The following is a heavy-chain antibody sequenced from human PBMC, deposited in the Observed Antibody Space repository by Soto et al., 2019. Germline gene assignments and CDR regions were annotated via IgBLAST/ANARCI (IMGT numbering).Heavy chain of an antibody. V-gene: IGHV5-51*01. Sequence: EVQQVQSGAEVKKPGESLKISCKGSGYRFTNYWIGWVRQMPGKGLESMGIIYPGDSDTRYSPSFQGQVTISADKSISTAYLQWSSLKASDTAMYYCARPSGGDSKPYDAFDIWGQGTMVTVSS. J-gene: IGHJ3*02. CDR1: GYRFTNYW. D-gene: IGHD4-17*01. CDR3: ARPSGGDSKPYDAFDI. CDR2: IYPGDSDT.